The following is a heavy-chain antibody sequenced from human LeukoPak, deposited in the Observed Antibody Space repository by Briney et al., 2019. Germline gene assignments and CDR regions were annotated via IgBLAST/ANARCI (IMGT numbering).Heavy chain of an antibody. Sequence: SVKVSCKASGGTFSSYAISWVRQAPGQGLEWMGGIIPILGIANYAQKFQGRVTITADKSTSTAYMELSSLRSEDTAVYYCASSYCSSTSCYGNTFDYWGQGTLVTVSS. J-gene: IGHJ4*02. CDR1: GGTFSSYA. D-gene: IGHD2-2*01. V-gene: IGHV1-69*10. CDR2: IIPILGIA. CDR3: ASSYCSSTSCYGNTFDY.